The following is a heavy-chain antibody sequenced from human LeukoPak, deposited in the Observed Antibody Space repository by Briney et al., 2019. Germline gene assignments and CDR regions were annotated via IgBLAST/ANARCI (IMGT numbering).Heavy chain of an antibody. J-gene: IGHJ4*02. CDR3: AKDGEITFGGVMIGYFDY. CDR2: IRYDGGNK. CDR1: GFTFSSYG. V-gene: IGHV3-30*02. D-gene: IGHD3-16*01. Sequence: GGSLRLSCAASGFTFSSYGMHWVRQAPGKGLEWVAFIRYDGGNKYYADSVKGRFTIPRDNSKNTLYLQMNSLRAEDTAVYYCAKDGEITFGGVMIGYFDYWGQGTLVTVSS.